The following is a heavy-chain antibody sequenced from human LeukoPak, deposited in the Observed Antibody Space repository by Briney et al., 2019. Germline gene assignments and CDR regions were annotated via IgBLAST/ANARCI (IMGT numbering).Heavy chain of an antibody. V-gene: IGHV4-61*09. J-gene: IGHJ6*03. CDR1: GASISSTSYC. CDR2: IHTSGST. Sequence: PSQTLSLTCTVSGASISSTSYCWGWIRQPAGKGLEWIGHIHTSGSTNYNPSLKSRVTISVDTSKNQFSLKLSSVTAADTAVYYCARLDSSSKGYYYYYYYMDVWGKGTTVTISS. CDR3: ARLDSSSKGYYYYYYYMDV. D-gene: IGHD6-13*01.